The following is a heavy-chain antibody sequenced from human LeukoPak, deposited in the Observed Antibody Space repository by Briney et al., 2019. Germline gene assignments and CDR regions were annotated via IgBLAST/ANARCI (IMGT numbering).Heavy chain of an antibody. V-gene: IGHV4-4*02. Sequence: SGTLSLTCAVSGVSISSSNWWSWGRQPPGQGLEWIGEIYHSGSTNYNPSLKSRVTISVDKSKNQFSLKLSSVTAADTAVYYCARWGCYSSSRYCNWFDPWGQGTLVTVSS. J-gene: IGHJ5*02. CDR1: GVSISSSNW. D-gene: IGHD6-13*01. CDR3: ARWGCYSSSRYCNWFDP. CDR2: IYHSGST.